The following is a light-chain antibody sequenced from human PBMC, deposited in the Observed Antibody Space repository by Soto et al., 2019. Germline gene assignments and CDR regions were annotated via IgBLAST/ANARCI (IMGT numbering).Light chain of an antibody. CDR3: QQSDTYPLT. CDR1: QSIGTW. Sequence: DIQVTPSPSTLSASVGDRVAMTCRASQSIGTWLAWYQHRPGKAPSLLIYDASTLRSGVPSRFSGSGSGTEFTLTISSLQADDFATYYCQQSDTYPLTFGQGTRLEIK. CDR2: DAS. V-gene: IGKV1-5*01. J-gene: IGKJ5*01.